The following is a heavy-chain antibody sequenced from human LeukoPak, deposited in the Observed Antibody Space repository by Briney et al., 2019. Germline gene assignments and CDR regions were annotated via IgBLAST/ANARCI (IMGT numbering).Heavy chain of an antibody. Sequence: EASVTVSCKASGYTFTSYYMHWVRQAPGQGLEWMGIINPSGGSTSYAQKFQGRVTITADESTSTAYMELSSLRSEDTAVYYCARGGELRYFDWPNWGQGTLVTVSS. D-gene: IGHD3-9*01. CDR3: ARGGELRYFDWPN. V-gene: IGHV1-46*01. J-gene: IGHJ4*02. CDR2: INPSGGST. CDR1: GYTFTSYY.